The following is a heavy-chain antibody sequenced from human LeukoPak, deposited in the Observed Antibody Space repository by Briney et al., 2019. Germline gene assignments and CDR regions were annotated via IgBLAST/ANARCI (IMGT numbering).Heavy chain of an antibody. Sequence: ASVKVSCKASGYTFTGYYMHWVRQAPGQGLEWMGWINPNSGGTNYAQKFQGRVTITRDTSISTAYMELSRLRSDDTAVYYCARDSHLNYYDSSGYNWFDPWGQGTLVTVSS. J-gene: IGHJ5*02. CDR2: INPNSGGT. CDR3: ARDSHLNYYDSSGYNWFDP. V-gene: IGHV1-2*02. D-gene: IGHD3-22*01. CDR1: GYTFTGYY.